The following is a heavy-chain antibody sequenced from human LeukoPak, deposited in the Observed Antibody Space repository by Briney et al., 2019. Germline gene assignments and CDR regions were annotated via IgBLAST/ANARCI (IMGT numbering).Heavy chain of an antibody. J-gene: IGHJ3*02. CDR2: IYYSGST. D-gene: IGHD3-22*01. V-gene: IGHV4-61*10. CDR1: GGSISSDYYY. Sequence: SQTLSLTCTVSGGSISSDYYYWSWIRQPAEKGLEWIGYIYYSGSTNYNPSLNSRVSILIDTSKNQFSLKLGSVTAADTAVYYCARRRVDSSGYDAFDIWGQGTMVTVSS. CDR3: ARRRVDSSGYDAFDI.